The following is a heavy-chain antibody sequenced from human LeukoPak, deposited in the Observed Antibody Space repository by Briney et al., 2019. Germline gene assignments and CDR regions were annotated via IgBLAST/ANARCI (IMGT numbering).Heavy chain of an antibody. J-gene: IGHJ3*02. D-gene: IGHD5-18*01. V-gene: IGHV4-34*01. CDR3: ARGSQRGYSLSDAFDI. Sequence: SETLSLTCAVYGGSFSGYYWSWIRQPPGKGLEWIGEINHSVSTNYNPSLKSRVTISVDTSKIQFSLKLSSVTAADTAVYYCARGSQRGYSLSDAFDIWGQGTMVTVSS. CDR1: GGSFSGYY. CDR2: INHSVST.